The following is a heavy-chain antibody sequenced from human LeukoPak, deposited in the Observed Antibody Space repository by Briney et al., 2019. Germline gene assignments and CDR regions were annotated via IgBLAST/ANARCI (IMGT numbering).Heavy chain of an antibody. CDR2: AYYRSKWYN. V-gene: IGHV6-1*01. CDR1: GDSVSNYTTA. J-gene: IGHJ3*02. CDR3: ARDSSGIDAFDI. D-gene: IGHD6-19*01. Sequence: SQTLSLTCAISGDSVSNYTTAWNWIRQSPSRGLEWLGRAYYRSKWYNEYAVSVKSRITIDPDISKNQFSLQLNSVTPEDTAVYYCARDSSGIDAFDIWGQGTMVTVSS.